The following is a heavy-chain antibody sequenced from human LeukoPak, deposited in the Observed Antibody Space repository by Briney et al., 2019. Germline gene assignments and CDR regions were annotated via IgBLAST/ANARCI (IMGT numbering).Heavy chain of an antibody. CDR3: ARAHNWKYGSFDF. V-gene: IGHV3-21*01. J-gene: IGHJ4*02. Sequence: GGSLRLSCAASGFTFRRYGMSWVRQAPGKGLEWVSAISGSGGNTFYADSVKGRFTISRDNAKNSLYLQMNSLRAEDTAVYYCARAHNWKYGSFDFWGQGTLVTVSS. CDR1: GFTFRRYG. CDR2: ISGSGGNT. D-gene: IGHD1-7*01.